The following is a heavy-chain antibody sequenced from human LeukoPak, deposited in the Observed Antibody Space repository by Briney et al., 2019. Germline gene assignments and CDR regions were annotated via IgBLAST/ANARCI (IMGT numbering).Heavy chain of an antibody. J-gene: IGHJ6*02. Sequence: WGTLTLSCAASGFIFSSHTMYWVCKGPRPGQEWVSYVSSTSGTIYYADSVMGRFTISRVNAKNYLYLQMHSPRDEDKAVYYCSRNYNGMDVWGQGTTVTVSS. CDR2: VSSTSGTI. V-gene: IGHV3-48*02. CDR1: GFIFSSHT. CDR3: SRNYNGMDV.